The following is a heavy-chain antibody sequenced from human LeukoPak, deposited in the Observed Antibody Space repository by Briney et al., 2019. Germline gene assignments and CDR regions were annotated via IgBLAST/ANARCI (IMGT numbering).Heavy chain of an antibody. CDR3: ARARKISKQWLVNNWFDP. V-gene: IGHV4-39*07. D-gene: IGHD6-19*01. CDR2: IYYSGST. J-gene: IGHJ5*02. CDR1: GGSISNRSYY. Sequence: SETLSLTCTDSGGSISNRSYYWAWIRQPPGKGLEWIGSIYYSGSTNYSPSLKSRVTISVDTSKNQFSLKLSSVTAADTAVYYCARARKISKQWLVNNWFDPWGQGTLVTVSS.